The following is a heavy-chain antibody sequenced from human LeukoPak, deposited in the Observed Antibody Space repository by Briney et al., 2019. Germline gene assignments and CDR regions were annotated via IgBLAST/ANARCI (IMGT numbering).Heavy chain of an antibody. CDR2: ISSSSSYI. CDR1: GFTFSSYS. Sequence: GGSLRLSCAASGFTFSSYSMNRVRQAPGKGLEWVSSISSSSSYIYYADSVKGRFTISRDNAKNSLYLQMNSLRAEDTAVYYCARDQDGSGSYYDYWGQGTLVTVSS. V-gene: IGHV3-21*01. D-gene: IGHD3-10*01. J-gene: IGHJ4*02. CDR3: ARDQDGSGSYYDY.